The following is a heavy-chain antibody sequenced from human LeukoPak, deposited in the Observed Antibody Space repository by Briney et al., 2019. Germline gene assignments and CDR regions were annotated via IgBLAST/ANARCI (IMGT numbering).Heavy chain of an antibody. D-gene: IGHD3-22*01. V-gene: IGHV3-23*05. CDR3: AKVIASYYDSSGYKRPFDY. J-gene: IGHJ4*02. CDR1: GFNFMQYG. CDR2: IHPSGINT. Sequence: PGGSLRLSCVGSGFNFMQYGMMWVRQAPGKGLEWVSTIHPSGINTHHADSVKGRFTISRDNSKNTLYLQMNSLRAEDTAVYYCAKVIASYYDSSGYKRPFDYWGQGTLVTVSS.